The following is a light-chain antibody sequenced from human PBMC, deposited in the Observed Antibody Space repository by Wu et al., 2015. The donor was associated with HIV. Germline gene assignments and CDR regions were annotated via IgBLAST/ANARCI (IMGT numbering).Light chain of an antibody. CDR3: QQYGASPNT. Sequence: EIVMTQSPATLSVSPGERATLSCRASQSVSSSYLAWYQQKSGQAPRLLIYATSRRATGIPDRFSGSGSGTDFTLTIRRLEPEDFAVYHCQQYGASPNTFGQGTKVEI. CDR1: QSVSSSY. V-gene: IGKV3-20*01. CDR2: ATS. J-gene: IGKJ1*01.